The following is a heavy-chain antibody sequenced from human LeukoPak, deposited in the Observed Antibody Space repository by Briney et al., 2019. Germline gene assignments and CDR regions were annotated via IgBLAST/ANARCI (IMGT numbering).Heavy chain of an antibody. Sequence: SETLSLTCTVSGGSVSAGTYYWSWIRQPPGKGLEWIGYMYYTGSTNYKPSLKSRVTISIDTSKNQFSLKLSSVAAADTAVYYCARSYCSSTSCYNAFDIWGPGTMVAVSS. J-gene: IGHJ3*02. CDR1: GGSVSAGTYY. V-gene: IGHV4-61*01. CDR2: MYYTGST. D-gene: IGHD2-2*02. CDR3: ARSYCSSTSCYNAFDI.